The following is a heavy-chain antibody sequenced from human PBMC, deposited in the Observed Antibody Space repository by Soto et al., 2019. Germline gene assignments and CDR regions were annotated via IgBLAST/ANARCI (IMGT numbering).Heavy chain of an antibody. V-gene: IGHV5-51*01. CDR2: IYPGDSDT. J-gene: IGHJ4*02. CDR3: ARQMKGDYYFDY. D-gene: IGHD3-10*01. CDR1: GYSVTSYW. Sequence: GESLKISCNASGYSVTSYWIGWVRHLPGKGLEWMGIIYPGDSDTINSPPFQGQVTISVDKSISTAYLQWSTLKASDSAMYYCARQMKGDYYFDYWGQGTLVTVSS.